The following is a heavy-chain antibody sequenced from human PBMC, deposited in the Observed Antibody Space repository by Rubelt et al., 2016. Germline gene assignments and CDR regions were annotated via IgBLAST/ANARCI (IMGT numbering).Heavy chain of an antibody. V-gene: IGHV3-21*01. CDR2: ISSRSSYI. D-gene: IGHD7-27*01. J-gene: IGHJ4*02. CDR3: ARNWGRLFYFDY. Sequence: VRQAPGKGLEWVSSISSRSSYIYYADSVKGRFTISRDNAKNSLYLQMNSLRAEDTAVYYCARNWGRLFYFDYWGQGTLVTVSS.